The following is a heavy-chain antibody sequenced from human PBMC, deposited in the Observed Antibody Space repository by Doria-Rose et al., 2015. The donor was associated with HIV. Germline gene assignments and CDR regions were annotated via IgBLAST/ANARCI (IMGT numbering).Heavy chain of an antibody. CDR2: IFSYDER. CDR3: ARIKSSRWYHKYYFDF. D-gene: IGHD6-13*01. Sequence: QITLKVSGPVLVKPTETLTLTCTVSGVSLSSPRMGVSWIRQPPGKALEWLANIFSYDERSYKTSLKSRLTISRGTSKSQVVLTMTDMDPVDTATYYCARIKSSRWYHKYYFDFWGQGTLVIVSA. J-gene: IGHJ4*02. CDR1: GVSLSSPRMG. V-gene: IGHV2-26*01.